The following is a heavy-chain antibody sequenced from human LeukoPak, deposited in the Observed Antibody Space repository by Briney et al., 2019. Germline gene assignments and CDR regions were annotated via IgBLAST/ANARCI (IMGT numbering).Heavy chain of an antibody. J-gene: IGHJ4*02. Sequence: GGPLRLSCAASGLTFSSYAMSWVRQAPGKGLEWVSAISGSGGHTYYADSVKGRFTISRDNSKNTLYLQMNSLRAEDTAVYYCARDLTMVRGVSAYWGQGTLVTVSS. D-gene: IGHD3-10*01. CDR3: ARDLTMVRGVSAY. CDR1: GLTFSSYA. V-gene: IGHV3-23*01. CDR2: ISGSGGHT.